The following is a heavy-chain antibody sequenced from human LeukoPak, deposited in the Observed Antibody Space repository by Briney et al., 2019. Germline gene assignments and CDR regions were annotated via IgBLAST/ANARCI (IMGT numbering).Heavy chain of an antibody. V-gene: IGHV4-4*07. Sequence: ASETLSLTCTVSGGSISSYYWSWIRQPAGKGLEWIGRIYTSGSTNYNPSLKSRVTMSVDTSKNQFTLKLSSVTAADTAVYYCARVGGITMIVVLITDAFDIWGQGTMVTVSS. D-gene: IGHD3-22*01. CDR3: ARVGGITMIVVLITDAFDI. CDR1: GGSISSYY. J-gene: IGHJ3*02. CDR2: IYTSGST.